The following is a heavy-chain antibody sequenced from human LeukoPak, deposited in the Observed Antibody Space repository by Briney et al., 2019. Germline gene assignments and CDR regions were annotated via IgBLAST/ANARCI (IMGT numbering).Heavy chain of an antibody. CDR1: GGSISSGGYY. CDR2: IYYSGGT. CDR3: ARIHCSGTSCYHPYFDY. Sequence: SQTLSLTCTVSGGSISSGGYYWSWIRQHPGKGLEWIGYIYYSGGTYYNPSLKSRVTISVDTSKNQLSLKLSSVTAADTAVYYCARIHCSGTSCYHPYFDYWGQGTLVTVSS. J-gene: IGHJ4*02. V-gene: IGHV4-31*03. D-gene: IGHD2-2*01.